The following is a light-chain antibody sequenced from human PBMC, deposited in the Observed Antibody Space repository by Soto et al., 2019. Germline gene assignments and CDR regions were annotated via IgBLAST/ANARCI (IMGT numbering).Light chain of an antibody. CDR2: EDS. V-gene: IGLV1-51*02. J-gene: IGLJ7*01. CDR1: SSNIESHS. CDR3: GAWDTSLSAGV. Sequence: QSVLTQPPSVSAAPGQKVTISCSGTSSNIESHSVSWYQRLPGTAPKLLIYEDSVRPSGIPDRSSGSKSGTSATLGITGLQPGDEADYYCGAWDTSLSAGVFGGGTQLTVL.